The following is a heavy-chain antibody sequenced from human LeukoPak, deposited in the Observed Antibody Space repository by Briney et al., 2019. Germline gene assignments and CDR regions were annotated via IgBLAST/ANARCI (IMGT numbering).Heavy chain of an antibody. J-gene: IGHJ4*02. CDR3: ARVAGNLLQWLASEFWY. V-gene: IGHV1-8*03. CDR2: MNPNSGNT. D-gene: IGHD6-19*01. Sequence: ASVKVSCKASGYTFTGYYMHWVRQAPGQGLEWMGWMNPNSGNTGYAQKFRGRVTITRNTSISTAYMELSSLRSEDTAVYYCARVAGNLLQWLASEFWYWGQGTLVTVSS. CDR1: GYTFTGYY.